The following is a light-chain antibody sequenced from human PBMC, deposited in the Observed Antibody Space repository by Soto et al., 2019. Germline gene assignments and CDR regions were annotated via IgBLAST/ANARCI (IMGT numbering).Light chain of an antibody. Sequence: QPVLTQPPSASGTPGQRVTISCSGSSSNIGSNTVNWYQQLPGTAPKLLIYSNNQRPSGVPDRFSGSKSGTSASLAISGLQSEYEADYYCAAWDDSLNGVVFSGGTKLTVL. CDR3: AAWDDSLNGVV. CDR1: SSNIGSNT. J-gene: IGLJ2*01. CDR2: SNN. V-gene: IGLV1-44*01.